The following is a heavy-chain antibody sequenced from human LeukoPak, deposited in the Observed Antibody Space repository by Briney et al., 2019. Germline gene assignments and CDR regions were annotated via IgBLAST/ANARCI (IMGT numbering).Heavy chain of an antibody. J-gene: IGHJ4*02. CDR2: IYYSGST. Sequence: PSETLSLTCTVSGGSISSYYWSWIRQPPGKGLEWIGYIYYSGSTNYNPSLKSRVTISVDTSKNQFSLKLSSVTAADTAVYYCARAGASWYSSSWLFDYWGQGTLVTVSS. V-gene: IGHV4-59*01. D-gene: IGHD6-13*01. CDR3: ARAGASWYSSSWLFDY. CDR1: GGSISSYY.